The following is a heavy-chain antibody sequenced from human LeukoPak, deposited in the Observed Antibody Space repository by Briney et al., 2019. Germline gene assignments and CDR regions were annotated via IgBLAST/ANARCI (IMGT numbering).Heavy chain of an antibody. J-gene: IGHJ4*02. Sequence: PGGSLRLSCAASGFTFSKYAMSWVRQAPGKGLEWVAVISGSEANTYYADSVEGRVTISRDNFNNTLYLQLNSLRAEDPAVYYCAKRGGVVSNFDYWGQGTLVTVSS. CDR1: GFTFSKYA. V-gene: IGHV3-23*01. D-gene: IGHD3-10*01. CDR2: ISGSEANT. CDR3: AKRGGVVSNFDY.